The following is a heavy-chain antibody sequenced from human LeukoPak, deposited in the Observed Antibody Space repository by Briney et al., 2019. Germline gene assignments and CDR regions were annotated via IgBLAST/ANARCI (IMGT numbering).Heavy chain of an antibody. CDR3: ARAARAPGAVVYGYFDY. D-gene: IGHD2-8*02. J-gene: IGHJ4*02. Sequence: SETLSFTCTVSGGSISSSSYYWGWIRQPPGKGLEWIGSIYYSGSTYYNPSLKSRVTISVDTSKNQFTLKLSSVTAADTAVYYCARAARAPGAVVYGYFDYWGQGTLVTVSS. CDR2: IYYSGST. V-gene: IGHV4-39*06. CDR1: GGSISSSSYY.